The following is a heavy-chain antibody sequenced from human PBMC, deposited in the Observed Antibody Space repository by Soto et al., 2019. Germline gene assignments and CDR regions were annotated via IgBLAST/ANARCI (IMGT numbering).Heavy chain of an antibody. CDR1: GYTFTSYG. V-gene: IGHV1-3*01. CDR3: ARDILFDY. Sequence: ASVKVSCKASGYTFTSYGISWVRQAPGQRLEWMGWINADNGNTKYSQKFQGRVTITRDTSASTAYMELSSLRSEDKAVYYCARDILFDYWGQGTLVTVSS. CDR2: INADNGNT. D-gene: IGHD2-15*01. J-gene: IGHJ4*02.